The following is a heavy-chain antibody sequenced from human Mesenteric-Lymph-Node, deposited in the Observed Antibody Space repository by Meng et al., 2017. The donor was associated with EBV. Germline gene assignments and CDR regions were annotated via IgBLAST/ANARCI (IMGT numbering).Heavy chain of an antibody. CDR3: SISEGGYVDGRRDY. CDR1: RDTFTASH. V-gene: IGHV1-2*06. D-gene: IGHD5-18*01. CDR2: INPSSGGT. Sequence: QPCGEGADPGGSVKGSCQASRDTFTASHIHWGRQAPGQGLEWMGRINPSSGGTDYAQRFRDGATMTRDTSISTAYIEVKRLTFADTAMYYCSISEGGYVDGRRDYWGQGTLVTVSS. J-gene: IGHJ4*02.